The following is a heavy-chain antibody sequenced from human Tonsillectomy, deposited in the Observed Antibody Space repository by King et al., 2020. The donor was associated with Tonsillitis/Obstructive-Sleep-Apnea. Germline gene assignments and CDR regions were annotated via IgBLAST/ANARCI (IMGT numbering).Heavy chain of an antibody. D-gene: IGHD2-2*01. CDR3: ARDLGSPADPFYFYFMDG. CDR2: IIPILGIA. CDR1: GGTFSSYA. J-gene: IGHJ6*03. Sequence: QLVQSGAEVKKPGSSVKVSCKASGGTFSSYAISWVRQAPGQGLEWMGRIIPILGIANYAQKFQGRVTITADKSTSTAYMELSSLRSEDTAVYYCARDLGSPADPFYFYFMDGWGKGTTVTVPS. V-gene: IGHV1-69*04.